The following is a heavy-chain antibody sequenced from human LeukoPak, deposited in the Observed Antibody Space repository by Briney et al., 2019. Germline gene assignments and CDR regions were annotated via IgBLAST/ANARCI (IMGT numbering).Heavy chain of an antibody. V-gene: IGHV3-7*01. CDR2: IKQDGSEK. CDR1: GFTFSSYW. J-gene: IGHJ6*02. Sequence: GGSLRLSCAASGFTFSSYWMSWVRQAPGKGLEWVANIKQDGSEKYYVDSVKGRFTISRDSAKNSLYLQMNSLRAEDTAVYYCAREEVSDILTGYFYYYYYGMDVWGQGTTVTVSS. CDR3: AREEVSDILTGYFYYYYYGMDV. D-gene: IGHD3-9*01.